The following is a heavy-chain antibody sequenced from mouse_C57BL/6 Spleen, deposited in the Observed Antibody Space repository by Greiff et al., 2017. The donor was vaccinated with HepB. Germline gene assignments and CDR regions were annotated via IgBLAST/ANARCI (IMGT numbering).Heavy chain of an antibody. J-gene: IGHJ3*01. V-gene: IGHV14-4*01. CDR1: GLNIKDDY. D-gene: IGHD4-1*01. CDR2: IDHENGDT. Sequence: EVQLQQSGAELVRPGASVKLSCTASGLNIKDDYMHWVKQRPEQGLEWIGWIDHENGDTDYASKFQGKATITADTSSNTAFLQLSSLTSEATAVYYCTVWDEGFAYWGKGTLVTVSA. CDR3: TVWDEGFAY.